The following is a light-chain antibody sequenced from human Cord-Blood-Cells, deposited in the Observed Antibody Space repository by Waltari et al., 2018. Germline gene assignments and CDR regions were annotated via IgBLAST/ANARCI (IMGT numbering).Light chain of an antibody. CDR3: SSYAGSNNYV. Sequence: QPPSASGSPGQSVPIPCTPPSSDVGGSNHVPWYQQHPGKAPKRMIYEVSKRPSGVPDRFSGSKSGNTASLTVSGLQAEDEADYYCSSYAGSNNYVFGTGTKVTVL. V-gene: IGLV2-8*01. CDR1: SSDVGGSNH. J-gene: IGLJ1*01. CDR2: EVS.